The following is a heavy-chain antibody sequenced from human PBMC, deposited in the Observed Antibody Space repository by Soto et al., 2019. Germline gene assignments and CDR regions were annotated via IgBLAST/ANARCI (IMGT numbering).Heavy chain of an antibody. CDR3: ARGGLGIAGAVLDY. V-gene: IGHV1-69*12. J-gene: IGHJ4*02. D-gene: IGHD6-19*01. CDR2: IIPIFGTA. CDR1: GGTFSSYA. Sequence: QVQLVQSGAEVKKPGSSVKVSCKASGGTFSSYAISWVRQAPGQGLEWMGGIIPIFGTANYAQKFQGRVTRPADESTRTAYMGLSSLRCEDTAVYYCARGGLGIAGAVLDYWGQGTLVTVSS.